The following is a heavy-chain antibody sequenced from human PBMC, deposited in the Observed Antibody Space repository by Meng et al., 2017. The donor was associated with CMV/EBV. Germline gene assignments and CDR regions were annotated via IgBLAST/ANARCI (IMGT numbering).Heavy chain of an antibody. Sequence: VQLQQWGAGLLKPSETLSLTCAVYGGSFSGYYWSLIRQPPGKGLEWIGEINHSGSTNYNPSLKSRVTISVDTSKNQFSLKLSSVTAADTAVYYCARGVGATGKADYWGQGTLVTVSS. V-gene: IGHV4-34*01. D-gene: IGHD1-26*01. CDR1: GGSFSGYY. J-gene: IGHJ4*02. CDR3: ARGVGATGKADY. CDR2: INHSGST.